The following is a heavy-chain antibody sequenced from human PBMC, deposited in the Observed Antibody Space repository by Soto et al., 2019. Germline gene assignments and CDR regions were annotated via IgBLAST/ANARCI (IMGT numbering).Heavy chain of an antibody. Sequence: ASVKVSCKASGYTFTSYGISWVRQAPGQGLEWMGWISAYNGNTNYAQKLQGRVTMTTDTSTSTAYMELRSLRSDDTAVYYCARVAAVVIAYYFDYWGQGTLVTVSS. J-gene: IGHJ4*02. CDR3: ARVAAVVIAYYFDY. CDR2: ISAYNGNT. D-gene: IGHD3-22*01. V-gene: IGHV1-18*01. CDR1: GYTFTSYG.